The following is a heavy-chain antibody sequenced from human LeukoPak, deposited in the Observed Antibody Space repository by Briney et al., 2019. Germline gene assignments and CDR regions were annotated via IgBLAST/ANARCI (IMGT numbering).Heavy chain of an antibody. V-gene: IGHV3-9*01. D-gene: IGHD6-13*01. CDR1: GFTFTSYW. Sequence: PGGSLRLSCVASGFTFTSYWMTWVRQAPGKGLEWVSGISWNSGSIGYADSVKGRFTISRDNAKNSLYLQMNSLRAEDTALYYCAKDLWVSSSWYGGAFDIWGQGTMVTVSS. CDR2: ISWNSGSI. J-gene: IGHJ3*02. CDR3: AKDLWVSSSWYGGAFDI.